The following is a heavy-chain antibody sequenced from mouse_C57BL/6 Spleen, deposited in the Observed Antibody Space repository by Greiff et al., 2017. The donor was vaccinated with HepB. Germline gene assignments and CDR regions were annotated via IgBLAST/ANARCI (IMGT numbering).Heavy chain of an antibody. V-gene: IGHV1-80*01. D-gene: IGHD1-1*01. J-gene: IGHJ2*01. Sequence: VKLVESGAELVKPGASVKISCKASGYAFSSYWMNWVKQRPGKGLEWIGQIYPGDGDTNYNGKFKGKATLTADKSSSTAYMQLSSLTSEDSAVYFCARGTTTVGVDYWGQGTTLTVSS. CDR1: GYAFSSYW. CDR2: IYPGDGDT. CDR3: ARGTTTVGVDY.